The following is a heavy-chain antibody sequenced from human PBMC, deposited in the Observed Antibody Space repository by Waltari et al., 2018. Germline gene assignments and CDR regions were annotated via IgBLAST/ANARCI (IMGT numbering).Heavy chain of an antibody. Sequence: EVQLVESGGGLVKPGDSLRLSWVASGFTFANAWLNWVRQAPGKGLEWVGRLKSKDEGGTTDYAAPVKGRFAISRDDSKDTAYLQMNSLKTEDTAMYFCTTEGGRTWPMYWGQGTLVTVSS. CDR1: GFTFANAW. CDR3: TTEGGRTWPMY. V-gene: IGHV3-15*01. D-gene: IGHD2-2*01. J-gene: IGHJ4*02. CDR2: LKSKDEGGTT.